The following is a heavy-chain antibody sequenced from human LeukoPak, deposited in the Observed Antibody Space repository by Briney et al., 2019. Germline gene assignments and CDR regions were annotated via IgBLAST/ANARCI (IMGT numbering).Heavy chain of an antibody. CDR1: GFTFSRYE. J-gene: IGHJ4*02. Sequence: GGSLRLSCAVSGFTFSRYEMSWVRQAPGKRLEWISCIGPSGSTIYYVDSVKGRFITSRDNAKDSLYLQLNSLRVEDTAVYYCARDPRGPDYWGQGTLVTVSS. CDR3: ARDPRGPDY. CDR2: IGPSGSTI. V-gene: IGHV3-48*03.